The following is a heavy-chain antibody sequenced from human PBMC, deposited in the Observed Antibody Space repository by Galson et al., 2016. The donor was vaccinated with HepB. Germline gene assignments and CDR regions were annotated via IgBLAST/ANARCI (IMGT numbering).Heavy chain of an antibody. Sequence: SVKVSCKASGFTFTDHYMHWVRQAPGQGLEWMGWINPDSGGTNYAQKFQGRVTMTRDTSINTVYLDLTRLTFDDTAIYYCAKNGGGDAKCQRRVGDWYLGMDVWGKGTTVTVSS. CDR1: GFTFTDHY. CDR2: INPDSGGT. D-gene: IGHD5/OR15-5a*01. V-gene: IGHV1-2*02. CDR3: AKNGGGDAKCQRRVGDWYLGMDV. J-gene: IGHJ6*04.